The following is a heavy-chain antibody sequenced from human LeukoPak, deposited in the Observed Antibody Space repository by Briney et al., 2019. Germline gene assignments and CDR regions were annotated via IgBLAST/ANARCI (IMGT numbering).Heavy chain of an antibody. V-gene: IGHV3-7*01. D-gene: IGHD2-21*01. CDR1: GFTFSTFW. CDR2: IKPDGSDK. CDR3: ARDRLYYYYMDV. J-gene: IGHJ6*03. Sequence: PGGSLRLSCAASGFTFSTFWMSWVRQAPGKGLEWVANIKPDGSDKYYIDSVKGRFTISRDNAKNSLYLQMNSLRAEDTAVYYCARDRLYYYYMDVWGKGTTVTVSS.